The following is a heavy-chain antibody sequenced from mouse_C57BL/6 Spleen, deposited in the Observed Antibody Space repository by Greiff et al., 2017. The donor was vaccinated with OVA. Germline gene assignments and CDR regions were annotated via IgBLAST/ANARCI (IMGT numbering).Heavy chain of an antibody. CDR1: GYAFSSSW. V-gene: IGHV1-82*01. CDR3: ARFNDFLYYFDY. Sequence: QVQLQQSGPELVQPGASVKISCTASGYAFSSSWMNWVQQRPGKGLEWIGRIYPGDGDTNYNGKFTGQATLTADKSTSTAYMQLNSLTSEDSAVYFCARFNDFLYYFDYWGQGTTLTVSS. CDR2: IYPGDGDT. J-gene: IGHJ2*01. D-gene: IGHD2-4*01.